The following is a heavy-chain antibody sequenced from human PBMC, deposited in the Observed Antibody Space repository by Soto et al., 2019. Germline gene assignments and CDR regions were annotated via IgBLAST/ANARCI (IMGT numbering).Heavy chain of an antibody. Sequence: EVQLVESGGGLVQPGRSLRLSCAASGFTFDDYAMHWVRQAPGKGLEWVSGISWNSGSIGYADSVKGRFTISRDNAKNSLYLQMNSLRAEDTALYYCAKDISSPKRDYYYYYMDVWGKGTTVTVSS. D-gene: IGHD6-6*01. CDR2: ISWNSGSI. CDR1: GFTFDDYA. CDR3: AKDISSPKRDYYYYYMDV. V-gene: IGHV3-9*01. J-gene: IGHJ6*03.